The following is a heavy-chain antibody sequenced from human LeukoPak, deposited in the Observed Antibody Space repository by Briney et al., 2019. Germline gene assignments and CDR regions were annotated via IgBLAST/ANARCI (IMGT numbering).Heavy chain of an antibody. CDR2: IIPIFGTA. J-gene: IGHJ6*03. Sequence: SVKVSCKASGGTFSSYAISRVRQAPGQGLEWMGGIIPIFGTANYAQKFQGRVTITTDESTSTAYMELSSLRSEDTAVYYCARGSIYGLSPMDVWGKGTTVTVSS. V-gene: IGHV1-69*05. CDR1: GGTFSSYA. CDR3: ARGSIYGLSPMDV. D-gene: IGHD3-3*02.